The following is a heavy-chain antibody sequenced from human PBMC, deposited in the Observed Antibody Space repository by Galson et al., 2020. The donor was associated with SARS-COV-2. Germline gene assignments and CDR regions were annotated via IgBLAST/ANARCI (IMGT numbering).Heavy chain of an antibody. CDR1: GFTFSSYA. D-gene: IGHD1-26*01. V-gene: IGHV3-30-3*01. J-gene: IGHJ4*02. CDR2: ISYDGSNK. Sequence: TGGSLRLSCAASGFTFSSYAMHWVRQAPGKGLEWVAVISYDGSNKYYADSVKGRFTISRDNSKNTLYLQMNSLRAEDTAVYYCARMYSGSYHGYFDYWGQGTLVTVSS. CDR3: ARMYSGSYHGYFDY.